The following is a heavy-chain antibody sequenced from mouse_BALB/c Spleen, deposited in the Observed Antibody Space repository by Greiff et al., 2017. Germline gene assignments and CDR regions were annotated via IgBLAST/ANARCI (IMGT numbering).Heavy chain of an antibody. CDR1: GFTFSSYT. V-gene: IGHV5-12-2*01. D-gene: IGHD1-2*01. CDR3: AGHATATSAMDY. J-gene: IGHJ4*01. Sequence: EVKLMESGGGLVQPGGSLKLSCAASGFTFSSYTMSWVRQTPEKRLEWVAYISNGGGSTYYPDTVKGRFTISRDNAKNTLYLQMSSLKSEDTAMYYCAGHATATSAMDYWGQGTSVTVSS. CDR2: ISNGGGST.